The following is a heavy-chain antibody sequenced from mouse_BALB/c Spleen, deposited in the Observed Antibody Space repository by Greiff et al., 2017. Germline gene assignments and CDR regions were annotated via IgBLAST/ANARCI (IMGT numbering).Heavy chain of an antibody. CDR3: ARDKTGTYYAMDY. J-gene: IGHJ4*01. Sequence: EVKVVESGGGLVQPGGSLKLSCAASGFTFSSYGMSWVRQTPDKRLELVATINSNGGSTYYPDSVKGRFTISRDNAKNTLYLQMSSLKSEDTAMYYCARDKTGTYYAMDYWGQGTSVTVSS. CDR2: INSNGGST. D-gene: IGHD4-1*01. V-gene: IGHV5-6-3*01. CDR1: GFTFSSYG.